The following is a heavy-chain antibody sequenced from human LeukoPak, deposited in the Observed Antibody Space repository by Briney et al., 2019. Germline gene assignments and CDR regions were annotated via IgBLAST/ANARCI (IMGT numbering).Heavy chain of an antibody. CDR2: INSDGINT. V-gene: IGHV3-74*01. J-gene: IGHJ5*02. Sequence: PGGSLRLSCAASGFTFSNYWMHWVRQAPGKGLVWVSRINSDGINTSYADSVKGRFTISRDNAKNTLNLQMNSLRAEDTAVYYCARDLGQYYDTSDNWFDPWGQGTLVTGSS. CDR3: ARDLGQYYDTSDNWFDP. D-gene: IGHD3-22*01. CDR1: GFTFSNYW.